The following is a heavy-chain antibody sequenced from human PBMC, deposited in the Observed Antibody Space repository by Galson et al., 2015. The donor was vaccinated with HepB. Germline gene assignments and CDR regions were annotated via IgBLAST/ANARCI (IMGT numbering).Heavy chain of an antibody. D-gene: IGHD5-18*01. V-gene: IGHV1-3*01. CDR2: INDGNGGT. J-gene: IGHJ4*02. Sequence: SVKVSCKAAGYYFFGYAVHWVRQAPGQGLEWMAWINDGNGGTKYSQKFQGRVTMTRNTSTSTAYMELSSLRSEDTAVYYCARGRAAWIQLWLNPDYWGQGTLVTVSS. CDR1: GYYFFGYA. CDR3: ARGRAAWIQLWLNPDY.